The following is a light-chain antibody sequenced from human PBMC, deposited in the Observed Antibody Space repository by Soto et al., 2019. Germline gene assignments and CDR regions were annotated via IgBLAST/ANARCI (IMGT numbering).Light chain of an antibody. CDR2: DTS. CDR1: QSVSNY. V-gene: IGKV3-11*01. Sequence: EIVLTQSPATLSLSPGERATPSCRASQSVSNYLAWYQQKPGQAPRLLIYDTSNRATGIPARFSGSGSGTDFTLTISSLEPEDFAVYYCQQRSNWPRTFGQGTKLEIK. J-gene: IGKJ2*01. CDR3: QQRSNWPRT.